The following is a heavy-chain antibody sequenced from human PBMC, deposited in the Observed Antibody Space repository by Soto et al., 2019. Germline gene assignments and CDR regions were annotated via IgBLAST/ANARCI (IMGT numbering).Heavy chain of an antibody. J-gene: IGHJ4*02. CDR3: ARAGHPTFDY. CDR1: GGSFICYS. Sequence: LTCAVYGGSFICYSGTLILHPPGKGLEWIGEINHSGSTNYNPSLKSRVTISVDTSKNQFSLKLSSVTAADTAVYYCARAGHPTFDYWGQGTLVNVSA. V-gene: IGHV4-34*01. CDR2: INHSGST.